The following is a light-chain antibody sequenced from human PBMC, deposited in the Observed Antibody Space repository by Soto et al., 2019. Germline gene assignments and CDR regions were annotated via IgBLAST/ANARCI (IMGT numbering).Light chain of an antibody. CDR3: ATWDYSLNGHV. V-gene: IGLV1-44*01. CDR1: RSNIASHS. CDR2: TND. J-gene: IGLJ1*01. Sequence: QSVLAQPPSASGTPGQRVTISCSGSRSNIASHSVNWFQQVPGTAPKLLVYTNDRRPSGVPDRFSGSKSGTSASLVISGLQSEDEGDYYCATWDYSLNGHVFGTGTKLTVL.